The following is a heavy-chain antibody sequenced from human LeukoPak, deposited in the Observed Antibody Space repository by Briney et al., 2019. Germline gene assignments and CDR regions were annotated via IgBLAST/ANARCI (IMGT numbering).Heavy chain of an antibody. CDR3: ARAPAASFDY. D-gene: IGHD2-2*01. V-gene: IGHV3-48*04. J-gene: IGHJ4*02. CDR2: ISSSSTTI. CDR1: GFNFSTYN. Sequence: GGSLRLSCAASGFNFSTYNMNWVRQAPGRGLEWVSFISSSSTTIYYADSVEGRFTISRDNAENALYLQMDSLRAEDTAVYYWARAPAASFDYWGQGALITVSS.